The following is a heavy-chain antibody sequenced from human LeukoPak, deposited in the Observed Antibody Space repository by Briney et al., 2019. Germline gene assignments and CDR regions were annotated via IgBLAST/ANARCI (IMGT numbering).Heavy chain of an antibody. Sequence: GGSLRLSCAASGFTFGSYWMSWVRQAPGKGLEWVANIKQDGSEKYYVDSVKGRFTISRDNAKNSLYLQMNSLRAEDTAVYYCARDRGRWWEPQFYWGQGTLVTVSS. CDR1: GFTFGSYW. J-gene: IGHJ4*02. CDR3: ARDRGRWWEPQFY. V-gene: IGHV3-7*01. D-gene: IGHD1-26*01. CDR2: IKQDGSEK.